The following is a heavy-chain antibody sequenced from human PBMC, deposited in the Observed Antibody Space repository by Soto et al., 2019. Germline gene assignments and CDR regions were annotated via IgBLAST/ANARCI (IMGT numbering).Heavy chain of an antibody. Sequence: EVQLVESGGGLVQPGGSLKLSCAASGFTFSGAAMHWVRQASGKGLEWVGRIRSKANSYAKAYAASVKGRFTIYRDDSKNTAYLQMTSLKTEDTAVYYCTRHRVEYSSSKYWFDPWGQGTLVTVSS. CDR1: GFTFSGAA. V-gene: IGHV3-73*02. J-gene: IGHJ5*02. CDR2: IRSKANSYAK. D-gene: IGHD6-6*01. CDR3: TRHRVEYSSSKYWFDP.